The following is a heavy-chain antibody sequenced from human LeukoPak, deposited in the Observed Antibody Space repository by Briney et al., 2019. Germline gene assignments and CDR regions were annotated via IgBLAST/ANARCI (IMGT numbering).Heavy chain of an antibody. CDR3: ARQRVDGRRFDY. Sequence: GSLRLSCAASGFTFSSYAMSWVRQAPGKGLEWIGSIYYSGNTYYNPSLKSRVTISVNTSKNQFSLKVSSVTAADTAVYFCARQRVDGRRFDYWGQGTLVTVSS. CDR1: GFTFSSYA. J-gene: IGHJ4*02. D-gene: IGHD2-15*01. V-gene: IGHV4-39*01. CDR2: IYYSGNT.